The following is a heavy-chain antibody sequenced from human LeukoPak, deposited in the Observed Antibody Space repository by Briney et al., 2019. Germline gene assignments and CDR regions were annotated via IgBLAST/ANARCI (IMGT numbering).Heavy chain of an antibody. CDR1: GLTFSSYW. V-gene: IGHV3-7*01. Sequence: GGSLRLSCAASGLTFSSYWMSWVRQAPGKGLEGVANIKQDGSEKYYVDSVKGRFTISRDNAKNSLYLQMNSLRDEDTAVYYCARGAFGELEFLFDYWGQGILVTVSS. CDR3: ARGAFGELEFLFDY. CDR2: IKQDGSEK. J-gene: IGHJ4*02. D-gene: IGHD3-10*01.